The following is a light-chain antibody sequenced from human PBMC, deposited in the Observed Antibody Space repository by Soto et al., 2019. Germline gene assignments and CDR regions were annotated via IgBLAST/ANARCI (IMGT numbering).Light chain of an antibody. CDR3: SSYKSSNTYV. V-gene: IGLV2-14*01. CDR1: SSDIGGYIY. Sequence: QSALTQPASVSGSPGQSITISCTGTSSDIGGYIYVSWYQHHPGKAPKLMIYEVSNRPSGVSNRFSGSKSGNTASLTISGLQAEDEADYYCSSYKSSNTYVFGTGTKLTVL. J-gene: IGLJ1*01. CDR2: EVS.